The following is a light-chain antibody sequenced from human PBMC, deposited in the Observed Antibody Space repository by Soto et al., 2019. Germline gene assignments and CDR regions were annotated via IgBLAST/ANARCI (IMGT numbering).Light chain of an antibody. CDR3: TSNTSSTPLYF. CDR2: DVS. CDR1: RTDVADGYDY. Sequence: LTQPASVSGSPGQSIATSCTGVRTDVADGYDYVSWYQQHPGQAPQLIIYDVSNRPSGVSDRFSGSKSGNTASLTISGLQAENKAKYFCTSNTSSTPLYFFGRGTKATVL. J-gene: IGLJ1*01. V-gene: IGLV2-14*03.